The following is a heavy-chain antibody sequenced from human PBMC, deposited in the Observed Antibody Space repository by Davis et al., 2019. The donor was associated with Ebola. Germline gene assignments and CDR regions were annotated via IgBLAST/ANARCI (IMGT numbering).Heavy chain of an antibody. D-gene: IGHD6-13*01. V-gene: IGHV3-9*01. CDR3: AKDMYPIAAAGISDFDY. CDR1: GFTFDDYA. J-gene: IGHJ4*02. Sequence: SLKISCAASGFTFDDYAMHWVRQAPAKGLEWVSGISWNSGSIGYADSVKGRFTISRDNAKNSLYLQMNSLRAEDTALYYCAKDMYPIAAAGISDFDYWGQGTLVTVSS. CDR2: ISWNSGSI.